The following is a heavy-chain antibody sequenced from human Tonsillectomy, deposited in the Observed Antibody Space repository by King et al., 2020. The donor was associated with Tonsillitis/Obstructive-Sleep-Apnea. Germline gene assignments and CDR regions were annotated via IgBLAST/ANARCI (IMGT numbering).Heavy chain of an antibody. CDR3: AREYSYYDSSGYRKLDAFDI. CDR2: IYYSGST. Sequence: QLQESGPGLVKPSETLSLTCTVSGGSISSYYWSWIRQPPGKGLEWIGYIYYSGSTNYNPSLKSRVTISVDTSKNQFSLTLSSVTAADTAGYSCAREYSYYDSSGYRKLDAFDIWGQGTMVTVSS. CDR1: GGSISSYY. V-gene: IGHV4-59*01. D-gene: IGHD3-22*01. J-gene: IGHJ3*02.